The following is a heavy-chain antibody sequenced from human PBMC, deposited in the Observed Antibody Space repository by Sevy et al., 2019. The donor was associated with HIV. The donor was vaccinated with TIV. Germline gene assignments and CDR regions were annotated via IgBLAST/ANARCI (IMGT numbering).Heavy chain of an antibody. J-gene: IGHJ6*02. CDR1: GFTFNTYG. V-gene: IGHV3-30*18. Sequence: GGSLRLSCAASGFTFNTYGMHWVRQAPGKGLEWVAVISYHGRDKFYGVSVKGRFTISRDNSKNTLYLQMNRLRAEDTAAYYCAKVDVVVPVADYGMDVWGQGTTVTVSS. CDR3: AKVDVVVPVADYGMDV. D-gene: IGHD2-2*01. CDR2: ISYHGRDK.